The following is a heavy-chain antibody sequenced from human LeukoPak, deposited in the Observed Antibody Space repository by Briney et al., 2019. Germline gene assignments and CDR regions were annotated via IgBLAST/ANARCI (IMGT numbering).Heavy chain of an antibody. Sequence: GGSLRLSCAASGFTFSSYWMSWVRQAPGKGLEWVANIKQDGSEKYYVDSVKGRFTISRDNAKNSLYLQMNSLRAEDTAVYYCARDRSVLGELPPISPYYFDYWGQGTLVTVSS. CDR2: IKQDGSEK. D-gene: IGHD1-26*01. CDR1: GFTFSSYW. V-gene: IGHV3-7*01. J-gene: IGHJ4*02. CDR3: ARDRSVLGELPPISPYYFDY.